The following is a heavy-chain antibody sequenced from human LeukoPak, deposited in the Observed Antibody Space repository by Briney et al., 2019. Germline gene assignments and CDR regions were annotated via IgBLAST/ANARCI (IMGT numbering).Heavy chain of an antibody. V-gene: IGHV6-1*01. CDR3: ASREFDF. CDR2: TYHRSKWYN. CDR1: GGSVSSNSGA. J-gene: IGHJ2*01. D-gene: IGHD3-10*01. Sequence: SQTLSLTCAISGGSVSSNSGAWNWIRQSPSRGLEWLGRTYHRSKWYNDYAASVKSRITINADTSKNLFSLQLNSMTPEDTAVYYCASREFDFWGRGTLVTVSS.